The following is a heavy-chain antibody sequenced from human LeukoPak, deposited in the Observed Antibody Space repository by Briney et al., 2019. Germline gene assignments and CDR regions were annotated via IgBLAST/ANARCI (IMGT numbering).Heavy chain of an antibody. D-gene: IGHD1-26*01. Sequence: GGSLRLSCAAFGFIVRSNHINWVRQAPGKGLEWVSITYSGDTTYYADSVKGRFIISRDDSKNTLSLQMNDLRVEDTAVYYCAKDGGTHFDHWGQGTLVTVSS. CDR1: GFIVRSNH. V-gene: IGHV3-66*01. CDR3: AKDGGTHFDH. CDR2: TYSGDTT. J-gene: IGHJ4*02.